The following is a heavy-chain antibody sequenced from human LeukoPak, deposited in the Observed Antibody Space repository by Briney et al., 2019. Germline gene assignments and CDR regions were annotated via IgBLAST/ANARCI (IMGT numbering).Heavy chain of an antibody. D-gene: IGHD3-10*01. CDR3: ASKRITMVRGVIRDYYGMDV. J-gene: IGHJ6*02. Sequence: GGSLRLSCAASGFTFSSYGMHWVRQAPGKGLEWVAVIWYDGSNKYYADSVKGRFTISRDNSKNTLYLQMNSLRAEDTAVYYCASKRITMVRGVIRDYYGMDVWGQGTTVTVSS. V-gene: IGHV3-33*01. CDR1: GFTFSSYG. CDR2: IWYDGSNK.